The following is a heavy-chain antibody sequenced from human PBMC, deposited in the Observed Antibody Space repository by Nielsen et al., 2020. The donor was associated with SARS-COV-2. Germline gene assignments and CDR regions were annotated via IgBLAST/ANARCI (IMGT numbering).Heavy chain of an antibody. Sequence: GGSLRLSCAASGFTFSSYGMHWVRQAPGKGLEWEAVISYDGSNKYYADSVKGRFTISRDNSKNTLYLQMNSLRAEDTAVYYCAKGQSWAVAGLFDYWGQGTLVTVSS. CDR2: ISYDGSNK. CDR1: GFTFSSYG. D-gene: IGHD6-19*01. J-gene: IGHJ4*02. CDR3: AKGQSWAVAGLFDY. V-gene: IGHV3-30*18.